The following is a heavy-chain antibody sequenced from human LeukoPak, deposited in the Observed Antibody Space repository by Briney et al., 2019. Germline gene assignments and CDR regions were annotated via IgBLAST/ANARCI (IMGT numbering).Heavy chain of an antibody. V-gene: IGHV1-2*02. CDR3: ARDRGAVAGTWFDY. J-gene: IGHJ4*02. CDR1: GYTFTSYD. Sequence: ASVKVSCKASGYTFTSYDINWVRQATGQGLEWMGWMNPNSGGTNYAQKFQGRVTMTRDTSISTAYMELSRLRSDDTAVYYCARDRGAVAGTWFDYWGQGTLVTVSS. D-gene: IGHD6-19*01. CDR2: MNPNSGGT.